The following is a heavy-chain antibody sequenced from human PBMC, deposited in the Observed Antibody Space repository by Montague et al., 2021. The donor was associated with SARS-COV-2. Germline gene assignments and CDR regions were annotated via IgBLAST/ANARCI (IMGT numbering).Heavy chain of an antibody. V-gene: IGHV4-39*02. CDR2: IYYSGST. D-gene: IGHD2-2*01. J-gene: IGHJ4*02. CDR1: GGSISSSSYY. Sequence: SETLSLTCTVSGGSISSSSYYWGWIRQPPGKGLEWIGSIYYSGSTYYNPSLKSRVTISVDTSKNQFSLKLSSVTAADTAVYYCAREIGYCSSTSCYEGYAFDDWGQGTPVTVSS. CDR3: AREIGYCSSTSCYEGYAFDD.